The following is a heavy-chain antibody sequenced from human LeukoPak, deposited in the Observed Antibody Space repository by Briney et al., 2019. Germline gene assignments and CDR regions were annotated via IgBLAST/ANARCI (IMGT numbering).Heavy chain of an antibody. CDR2: IYYSGST. CDR3: ARLTLPSSWHPHDY. D-gene: IGHD6-13*01. Sequence: PSETLSLTSTVSGGSISSGGYYWSWTRQHPGKGLEWIGYIYYSGSTYYNPSLKSRVTISVDTSKNQFSLKLSSVTAADTAVYYRARLTLPSSWHPHDYWGQGTLVTVSS. V-gene: IGHV4-31*03. J-gene: IGHJ4*02. CDR1: GGSISSGGYY.